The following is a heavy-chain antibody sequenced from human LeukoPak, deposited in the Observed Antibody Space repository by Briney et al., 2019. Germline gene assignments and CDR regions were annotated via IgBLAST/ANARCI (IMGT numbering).Heavy chain of an antibody. D-gene: IGHD3-22*01. CDR2: IYTSGST. CDR3: ARDDPLDYYDSSGYAPS. CDR1: GGSIGSYY. J-gene: IGHJ4*02. V-gene: IGHV4-4*07. Sequence: SETLSLTCTVSGGSIGSYYWSWIRQPAGKGLEWIGRIYTSGSTNYNPSLKSRVTMSVDTSKNQFSLKLSSVTAADTAVYYCARDDPLDYYDSSGYAPSWGQGTLVTVSS.